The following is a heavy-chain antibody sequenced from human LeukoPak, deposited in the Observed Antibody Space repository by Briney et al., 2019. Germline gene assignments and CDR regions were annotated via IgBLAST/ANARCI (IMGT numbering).Heavy chain of an antibody. J-gene: IGHJ4*02. CDR3: AKGHGAGKLSALDY. D-gene: IGHD3-10*01. CDR2: ISGSGGST. CDR1: GFTFSNYA. V-gene: IGHV3-23*01. Sequence: GGSLRLSCAASGFTFSNYAMSWVRQAPGKGLEWVSGISGSGGSTYYADSVKGRFTISRDNSKNTLYLQMNSLRAEDTAIYYCAKGHGAGKLSALDYWGQGTLVTVSS.